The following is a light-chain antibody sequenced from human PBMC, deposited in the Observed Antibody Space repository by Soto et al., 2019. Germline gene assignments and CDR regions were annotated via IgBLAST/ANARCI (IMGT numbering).Light chain of an antibody. V-gene: IGKV1-39*01. CDR2: DAS. Sequence: DIQMTQSPSSLSASVGDRVTITCRASQNISNFLNWYHQKPGKAPKLLIYDASSLQSGVPSRFSGSGSGTDFTLTISSLQPEDFATYYCQQSFITPRTFGPGTKVDIK. CDR1: QNISNF. J-gene: IGKJ1*01. CDR3: QQSFITPRT.